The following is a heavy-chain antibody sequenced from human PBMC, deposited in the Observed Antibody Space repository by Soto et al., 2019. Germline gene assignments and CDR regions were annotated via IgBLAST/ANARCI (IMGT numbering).Heavy chain of an antibody. D-gene: IGHD6-19*01. CDR2: ISFDGSDE. V-gene: IGHV3-30*18. Sequence: CMRLSCAACGFTLCSYWVSWARQDPGEGLEWVSLISFDGSDEWYADSVKGRFTISRDNSKNTLYLQMNSLRPEDTAVYYCAKGYEISPPIASGWYPNYYYGMDVWGQGTTVTVSS. CDR1: GFTLCSYW. J-gene: IGHJ6*02. CDR3: AKGYEISPPIASGWYPNYYYGMDV.